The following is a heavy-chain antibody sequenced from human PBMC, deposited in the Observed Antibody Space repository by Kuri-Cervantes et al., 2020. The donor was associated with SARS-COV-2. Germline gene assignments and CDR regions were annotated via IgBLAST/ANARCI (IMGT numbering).Heavy chain of an antibody. Sequence: GESLKISCAASGFTFSAFTISWVRQAPGKGLEWVSSISSTSVFKYYADSVKGRFTISRDNAKNSLYLQMNSLRAEDTAVYYCARDMTIFGVVTYYFDYWGQGTLVTVSS. CDR2: ISSTSVFK. CDR3: ARDMTIFGVVTYYFDY. J-gene: IGHJ4*01. V-gene: IGHV3-21*01. CDR1: GFTFSAFT. D-gene: IGHD3-3*01.